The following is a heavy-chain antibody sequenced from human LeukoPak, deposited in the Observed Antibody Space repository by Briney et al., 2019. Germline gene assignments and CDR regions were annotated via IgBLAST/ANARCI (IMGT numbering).Heavy chain of an antibody. J-gene: IGHJ4*02. Sequence: GASVKVSCKASGYTFTSYDINWVRQATGQGLEWMGWMNPNSGNTGYAQKFQGRVTMARNTTISTAYMELSSLRSEDTAVYYCARGLAAAGTDDYWGQGTLVTVSS. CDR2: MNPNSGNT. V-gene: IGHV1-8*01. CDR1: GYTFTSYD. D-gene: IGHD6-13*01. CDR3: ARGLAAAGTDDY.